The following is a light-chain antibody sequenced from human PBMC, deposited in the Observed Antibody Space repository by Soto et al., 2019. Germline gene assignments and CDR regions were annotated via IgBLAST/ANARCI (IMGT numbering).Light chain of an antibody. J-gene: IGKJ1*01. V-gene: IGKV3-20*01. CDR3: QQYNPYSMWT. Sequence: EIVLTQSPGTLSLSPGERATLSCRASQTVDSGYLAWYQQKPGQAPRLLIFGASSRATGIPDRFSGSGSGTDFSLTISSLQPDDFATYYCQQYNPYSMWTFGQGTNVEIK. CDR1: QTVDSGY. CDR2: GAS.